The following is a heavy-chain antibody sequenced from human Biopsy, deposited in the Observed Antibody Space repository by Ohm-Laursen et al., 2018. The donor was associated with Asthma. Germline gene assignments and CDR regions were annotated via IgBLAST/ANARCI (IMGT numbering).Heavy chain of an antibody. D-gene: IGHD1-14*01. V-gene: IGHV3-21*01. CDR3: ARDGPELPTELDY. CDR1: GFTFSSSW. CDR2: ITDTSRYI. J-gene: IGHJ4*02. Sequence: GSLRLSCAASGFTFSSSWMHWVRQVPGRGLEWVSSITDTSRYIKYADSVKDRFTISRDNAKNSLYLQMNSLRAEDTAVYYCARDGPELPTELDYWGPGTLVTVSS.